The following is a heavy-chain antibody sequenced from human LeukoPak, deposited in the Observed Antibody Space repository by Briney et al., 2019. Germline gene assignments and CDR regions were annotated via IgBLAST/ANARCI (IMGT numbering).Heavy chain of an antibody. J-gene: IGHJ4*02. CDR1: GGSISSYY. CDR3: ARVNDYVWGSYRSVGYYFDY. Sequence: SETLSLTRTVSGGSISSYYWSWIRQPPGKGLEWIGYIYYSGSTNYNPSLKSRVTISVDTSKNQFSLKLSSVTAADTAVYYCARVNDYVWGSYRSVGYYFDYWGQGTLVTVSS. V-gene: IGHV4-59*01. CDR2: IYYSGST. D-gene: IGHD3-16*02.